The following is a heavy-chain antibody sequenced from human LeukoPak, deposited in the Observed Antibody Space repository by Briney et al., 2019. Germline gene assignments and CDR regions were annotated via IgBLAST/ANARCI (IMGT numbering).Heavy chain of an antibody. CDR1: GGSISSYY. CDR2: IYYSGST. Sequence: SETLSLTCTVSGGSISSYYWSWIRQPPGKGLEWIGYIYYSGSTNYNPSLKSRVTISVDTSKNQFSLKLSSVTAADTAVYYCARQEELEVFAFDIWGQGTMVTVSS. CDR3: ARQEELEVFAFDI. D-gene: IGHD1-1*01. V-gene: IGHV4-59*01. J-gene: IGHJ3*02.